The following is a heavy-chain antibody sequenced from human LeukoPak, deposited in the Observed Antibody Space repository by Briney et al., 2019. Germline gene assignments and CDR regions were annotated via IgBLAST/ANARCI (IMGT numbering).Heavy chain of an antibody. D-gene: IGHD6-6*01. CDR3: ARSLRGYSSSEFDY. CDR1: GYTFTSYG. CDR2: ISAYNGNT. Sequence: GASVKVSCKASGYTFTSYGISWVRQAPGQGLEWMGWISAYNGNTNYAQKLQGRVTMTTDTSTSTAYMELRSLRSDDTAVYYCARSLRGYSSSEFDYWGQGTLVTVSS. J-gene: IGHJ4*02. V-gene: IGHV1-18*01.